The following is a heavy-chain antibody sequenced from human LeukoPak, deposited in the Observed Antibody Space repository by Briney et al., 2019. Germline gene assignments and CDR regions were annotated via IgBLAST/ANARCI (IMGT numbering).Heavy chain of an antibody. V-gene: IGHV4-59*01. CDR2: IYHTGSS. CDR1: GGSISSYY. CDR3: ARGDPYHFDS. Sequence: PSETLSLTCTVSGGSISSYYWTWIRQPPGKGLEWIGYIYHTGSSNYNPSLESRVTISVYTSKNQFSLKLNSVTAADTAVYYCARGDPYHFDSWGQGTLVTVSS. J-gene: IGHJ4*02.